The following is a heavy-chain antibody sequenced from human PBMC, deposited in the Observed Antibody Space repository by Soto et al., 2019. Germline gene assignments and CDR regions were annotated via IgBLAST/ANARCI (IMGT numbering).Heavy chain of an antibody. D-gene: IGHD3-9*01. Sequence: GGSLRLSCAASGFAFSSYGMNWVRQAPGKGLEWISYISGTSSATNYADSVKGRFTISRDNAKNSLYLQMNGLRVEDTAVYYCTRDPRLVDYWGQGTRVTVSS. J-gene: IGHJ4*01. CDR2: ISGTSSAT. V-gene: IGHV3-48*04. CDR1: GFAFSSYG. CDR3: TRDPRLVDY.